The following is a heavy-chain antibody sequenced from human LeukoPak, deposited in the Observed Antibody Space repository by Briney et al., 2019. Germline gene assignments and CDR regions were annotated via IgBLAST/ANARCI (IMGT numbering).Heavy chain of an antibody. J-gene: IGHJ4*02. CDR1: GYTFTNYA. D-gene: IGHD4-23*01. Sequence: ASVKVSCKASGYTFTNYALHWVRQAPGQSLEWMGWTNGATGNTRFSQDFQGRLTITIDTSASTGYVELSSLRSEDTAVYYCARSPGGNARTWLDYWGQGALVTVSS. CDR3: ARSPGGNARTWLDY. V-gene: IGHV1-3*02. CDR2: TNGATGNT.